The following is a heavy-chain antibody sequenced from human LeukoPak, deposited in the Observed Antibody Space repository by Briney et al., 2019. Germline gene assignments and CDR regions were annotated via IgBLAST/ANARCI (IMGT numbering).Heavy chain of an antibody. Sequence: GGSLRLSCAASGFTFSSYGMHWVRQAPGKGLEWVAVIWYDGSNKYYADSVKGRFTISRDNAKNSLYLQMNSLRAEDTAVYYCAREGGAVVDYWGQGTLVTVSS. V-gene: IGHV3-33*01. CDR2: IWYDGSNK. CDR1: GFTFSSYG. D-gene: IGHD3-16*01. CDR3: AREGGAVVDY. J-gene: IGHJ4*02.